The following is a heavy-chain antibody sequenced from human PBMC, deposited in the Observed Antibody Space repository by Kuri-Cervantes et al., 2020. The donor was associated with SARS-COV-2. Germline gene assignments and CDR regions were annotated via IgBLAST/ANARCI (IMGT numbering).Heavy chain of an antibody. Sequence: ASVKVSCKVSGYTLTELSMHWVRQAPGKGLEWMGGFDPEDGETIYAQKFQGRVTMTRDTSTSTVYMELSSLRSEDTAVYYCARGRLSSDYFDYWGQGTLVTVSS. CDR2: FDPEDGET. V-gene: IGHV1-24*01. CDR3: ARGRLSSDYFDY. CDR1: GYTLTELS. D-gene: IGHD6-6*01. J-gene: IGHJ4*02.